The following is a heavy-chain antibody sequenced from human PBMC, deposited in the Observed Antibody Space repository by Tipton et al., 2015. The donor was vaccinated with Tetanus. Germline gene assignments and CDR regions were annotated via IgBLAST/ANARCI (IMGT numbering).Heavy chain of an antibody. CDR1: GGSSSDNF. Sequence: TLSLTCAVHGGSSSDNFWSWIRQSPGKGLEWIGEINYTGSTNYNPSLESRVTISVDTSKKEVSLRLKSVTAADTAVYYCAGAIVRWFDPWGQGTQVTVSS. J-gene: IGHJ5*02. V-gene: IGHV4-34*01. CDR2: INYTGST. CDR3: AGAIVRWFDP. D-gene: IGHD2/OR15-2a*01.